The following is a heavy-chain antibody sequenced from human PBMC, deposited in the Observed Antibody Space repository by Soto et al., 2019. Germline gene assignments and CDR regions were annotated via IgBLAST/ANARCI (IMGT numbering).Heavy chain of an antibody. CDR3: ARDGYYYDSSGYPGGY. Sequence: QVQLVESGGGVVQPGRSLRLSCAASGFTFSSYGMHWVRQAPGKGLEWVAVIWYDGSNKYYADSVKGRFTISRDNSKNTLYLQMNSLRAEDTAVYYCARDGYYYDSSGYPGGYWGQGTLVTVSS. CDR1: GFTFSSYG. D-gene: IGHD3-22*01. CDR2: IWYDGSNK. V-gene: IGHV3-33*01. J-gene: IGHJ4*02.